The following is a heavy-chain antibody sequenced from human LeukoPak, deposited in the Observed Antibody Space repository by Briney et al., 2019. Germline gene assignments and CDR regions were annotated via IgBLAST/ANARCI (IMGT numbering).Heavy chain of an antibody. CDR2: IIPIFGTA. D-gene: IGHD2-2*01. CDR3: AAVVPAVMGYFDY. Sequence: ASVKVSCKASGYTFTSYGISWVRQAPGQGLEWMGGIIPIFGTANYAQKFQGRVTITADESTSTAYMELSSLRSEDTAVYYCAAVVPAVMGYFDYWGQGTLVTVSS. CDR1: GYTFTSYG. J-gene: IGHJ4*02. V-gene: IGHV1-69*13.